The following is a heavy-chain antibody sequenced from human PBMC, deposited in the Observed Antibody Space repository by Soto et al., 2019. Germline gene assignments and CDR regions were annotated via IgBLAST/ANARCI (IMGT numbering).Heavy chain of an antibody. CDR2: IYYSGST. Sequence: SETLSLTCAVSGYSISSSNWWGWIRQPPGKGLEWIGYIYYSGSTYYNPSLKSRVTMSVDTSKNQFSLKLSSVTAVDTAVYYCARPKVGGSYYYYYYGMDVWGQGTTVTVSS. CDR3: ARPKVGGSYYYYYYGMDV. CDR1: GYSISSSNW. V-gene: IGHV4-28*01. J-gene: IGHJ6*02. D-gene: IGHD1-26*01.